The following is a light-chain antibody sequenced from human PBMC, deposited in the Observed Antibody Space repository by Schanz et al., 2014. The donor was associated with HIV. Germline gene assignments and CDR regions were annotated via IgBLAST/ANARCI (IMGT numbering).Light chain of an antibody. CDR3: QQYYSTPWT. CDR1: QSVLYNSNNKNY. Sequence: DIVLTQSPDSLAVSLGERATIHCKSSQSVLYNSNNKNYLAWYQQKPGQPPNLLIYWASTRESGVPDRFSGGGSGTDFTLTISSLQAEDVAVYYCQQYYSTPWTFGQGTKVEIK. CDR2: WAS. V-gene: IGKV4-1*01. J-gene: IGKJ1*01.